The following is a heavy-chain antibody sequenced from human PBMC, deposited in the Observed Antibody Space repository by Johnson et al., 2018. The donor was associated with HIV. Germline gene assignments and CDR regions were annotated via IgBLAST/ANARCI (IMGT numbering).Heavy chain of an antibody. CDR1: GFTFDDYG. CDR3: AKDPTTVGAFDI. J-gene: IGHJ3*02. Sequence: VKLVESGGGVVRPGGSLRLSCAASGFTFDDYGMSWVRQAPGKGLEWVSVIYSGGSTYYADPVKGRFTISRDSSKNTLYLQMNSLRAEDTAVYYCAKDPTTVGAFDIWGQGTMVTVSS. D-gene: IGHD4-11*01. V-gene: IGHV3-23*03. CDR2: IYSGGST.